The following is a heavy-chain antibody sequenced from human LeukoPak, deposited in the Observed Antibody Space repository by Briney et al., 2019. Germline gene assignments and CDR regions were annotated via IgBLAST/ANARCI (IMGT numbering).Heavy chain of an antibody. CDR2: THRSGDT. CDR3: ATRDQSRTYRAPADC. J-gene: IGHJ4*02. CDR1: GFTFSSYAM. Sequence: GFLRLSCAASGFTFSSYAMSWVRQAPGKGLEWIGETHRSGDTKYNPSLNGRVTISIDNSNNRLSLNLRYVTAADTAMYYCATRDQSRTYRAPADCWGQGTLATVSS. V-gene: IGHV4-4*02. D-gene: IGHD5-24*01.